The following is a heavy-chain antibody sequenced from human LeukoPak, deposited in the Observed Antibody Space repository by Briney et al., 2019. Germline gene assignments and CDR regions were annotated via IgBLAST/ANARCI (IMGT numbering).Heavy chain of an antibody. CDR3: ARGHCSSTSCSHLFHY. CDR2: ISSSGSTI. V-gene: IGHV3-11*01. CDR1: GFTFSDYY. Sequence: GGSLRLSCAASGFTFSDYYMSWIRQAPGKGLEWVSYISSSGSTIYYADSVKGRFTTSRDNAKNSLYLQMNSLRAEDTAVYYCARGHCSSTSCSHLFHYWGQGTLVTVSS. J-gene: IGHJ4*02. D-gene: IGHD2-2*01.